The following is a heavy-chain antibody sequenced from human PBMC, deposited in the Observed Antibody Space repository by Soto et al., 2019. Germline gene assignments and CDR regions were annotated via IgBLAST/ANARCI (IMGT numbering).Heavy chain of an antibody. D-gene: IGHD4-17*01. J-gene: IGHJ4*02. Sequence: QVQLQESGPGLVQPSQTLSLACTVSGDSISSGGYYWSWIRLHPGHGLEWIWYIYYSGSTFYNPSLNSRVTISVDTSKNQFSLKLSSVTAADTAVYYCARGLSVTLFDFWGQGTLVTVSS. V-gene: IGHV4-31*03. CDR1: GDSISSGGYY. CDR3: ARGLSVTLFDF. CDR2: IYYSGST.